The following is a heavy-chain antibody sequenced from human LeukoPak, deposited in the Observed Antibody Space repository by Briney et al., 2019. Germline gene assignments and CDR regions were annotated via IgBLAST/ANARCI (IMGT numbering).Heavy chain of an antibody. J-gene: IGHJ4*02. D-gene: IGHD5-24*01. Sequence: ASVKVSCKSSGYTFTSYYMYWVRQAPGQGLEWMGIINPSGGSTSYAQKFQGRVTMTRDTSTSTVYMELSSVTATDTAVYYCARQAARRDGFHLFDYWGQGTLVPVSS. CDR2: INPSGGST. V-gene: IGHV1-46*01. CDR3: ARQAARRDGFHLFDY. CDR1: GYTFTSYY.